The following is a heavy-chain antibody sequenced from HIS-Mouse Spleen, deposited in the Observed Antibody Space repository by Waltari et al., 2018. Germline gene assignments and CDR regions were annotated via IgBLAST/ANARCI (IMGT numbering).Heavy chain of an antibody. CDR2: IYYSGST. J-gene: IGHJ2*01. CDR1: GGSISSSRYY. CDR3: AREIPYSSSWYDWYFDL. V-gene: IGHV4-39*07. Sequence: QLQLQESGPGLVKPSETLSLTCIVSGGSISSSRYYWGWIRQPPGKGREWIGSIYYSGSTYYNPSLKSRVTISVDTSKNQFSLKLSSVTAADTAVYYCAREIPYSSSWYDWYFDLWGRGTLVTVSS. D-gene: IGHD6-13*01.